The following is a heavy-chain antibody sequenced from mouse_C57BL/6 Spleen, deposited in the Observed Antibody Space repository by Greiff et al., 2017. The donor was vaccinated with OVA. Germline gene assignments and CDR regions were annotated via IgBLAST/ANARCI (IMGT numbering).Heavy chain of an antibody. CDR3: ARYDYDGYYFDY. CDR1: GYTFTSYW. J-gene: IGHJ2*01. D-gene: IGHD2-4*01. CDR2: IYPGSGST. Sequence: LVESGAELVKPGASVKMSCKASGYTFTSYWITWVKQRPGQGLEWIGDIYPGSGSTNYNEKFKSKATLTVDTSSSTAYMQLSSLTSEDSAVYYCARYDYDGYYFDYWGQGTTLTVSS. V-gene: IGHV1-55*01.